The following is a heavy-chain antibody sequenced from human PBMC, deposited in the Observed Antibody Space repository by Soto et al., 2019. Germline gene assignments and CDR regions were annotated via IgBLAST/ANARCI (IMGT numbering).Heavy chain of an antibody. CDR1: GFTVSNNY. CDR3: ARAGSGTYFVYHYGMAV. D-gene: IGHD3-10*01. CDR2: IYSGCGT. V-gene: IGHV3-53*02. J-gene: IGHJ6*02. Sequence: EVQLVETEGGLIQPGGSLRLSWAASGFTVSNNYMSWVRQAPGKGLEWVSVIYSGCGTYYADSVKGRLTISRDNSRNSLYLQLKNLRAEETAVYYFARAGSGTYFVYHYGMAVWGQETTVTVCS.